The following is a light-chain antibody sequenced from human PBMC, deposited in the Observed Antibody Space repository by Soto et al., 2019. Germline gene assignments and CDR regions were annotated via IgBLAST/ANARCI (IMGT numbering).Light chain of an antibody. V-gene: IGKV3-20*01. J-gene: IGKJ1*01. Sequence: EIVLTQSPGTLSLSPGERATLSCRASQSINHNDLVWFQQKVGQAPRLLIYGASSRATGIPDRFSGSGSGTDFTLTINRVEPEDFGVYYCPQYGSALWTFGPGTKVAIK. CDR1: QSINHND. CDR2: GAS. CDR3: PQYGSALWT.